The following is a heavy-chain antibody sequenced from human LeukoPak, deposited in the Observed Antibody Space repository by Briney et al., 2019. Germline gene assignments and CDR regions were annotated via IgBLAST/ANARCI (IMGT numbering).Heavy chain of an antibody. Sequence: GGSLRLSCAASGFTFSSFGMHWVRQAPGKGLEWEAVIWYDGSNKYYAASVKGRFTISRDNSKNTLFLQMNSLRAEDPPVYYCSRDSTYWYDSGSSGPHYFDYWGEGTLVTASS. CDR3: SRDSTYWYDSGSSGPHYFDY. CDR2: IWYDGSNK. V-gene: IGHV3-33*01. J-gene: IGHJ4*02. CDR1: GFTFSSFG. D-gene: IGHD3-10*01.